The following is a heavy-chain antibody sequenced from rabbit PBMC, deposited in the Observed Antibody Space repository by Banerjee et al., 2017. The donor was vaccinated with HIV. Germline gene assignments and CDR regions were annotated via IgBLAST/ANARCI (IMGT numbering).Heavy chain of an antibody. Sequence: QSLQESGGDLVKPGGSLALTCKASGFTISSSYYMCWVRQAPGKGLEWIGCIYAGSGSTWYASWAKGRFTISKTSSTTVTLQMTSLTAADTATYFCARSTSGYDIGDLWGPGTLVTVS. CDR2: IYAGSGST. V-gene: IGHV1S40*01. CDR3: ARSTSGYDIGDL. D-gene: IGHD1-1*01. J-gene: IGHJ4*01. CDR1: GFTISSSYY.